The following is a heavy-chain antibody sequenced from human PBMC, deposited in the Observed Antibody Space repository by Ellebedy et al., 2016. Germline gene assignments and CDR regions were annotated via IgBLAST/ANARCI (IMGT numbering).Heavy chain of an antibody. CDR3: ARDRYIVATSADYYYGMDV. D-gene: IGHD5-12*01. V-gene: IGHV4-59*01. CDR1: GGSISSYY. CDR2: IYYGGST. Sequence: SETLSLXXTVSGGSISSYYWSWIRQPPGKGLEWIGYIYYGGSTNYNPSLKSRVTISVDTSKNQFSLKLSSVTAADTAVYYCARDRYIVATSADYYYGMDVWGQGTTVTVSS. J-gene: IGHJ6*02.